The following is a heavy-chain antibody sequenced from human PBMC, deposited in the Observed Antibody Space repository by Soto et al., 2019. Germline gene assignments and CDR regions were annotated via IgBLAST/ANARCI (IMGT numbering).Heavy chain of an antibody. CDR1: GGSISSYY. Sequence: PSETLSLTCTVAGGSISSYYWSWIRQPPGKGLEWIGYIYYSGSTNYNPSLKSRVTISVDTSKNQFSLKLSSVTAADTAVYYCARLGAVTALTWFDPWGQGNLLTISS. J-gene: IGHJ5*02. CDR3: ARLGAVTALTWFDP. CDR2: IYYSGST. V-gene: IGHV4-59*08. D-gene: IGHD1-26*01.